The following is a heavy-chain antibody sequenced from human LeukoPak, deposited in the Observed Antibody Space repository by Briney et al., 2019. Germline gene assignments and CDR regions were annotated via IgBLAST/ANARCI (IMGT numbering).Heavy chain of an antibody. CDR3: ARGVLRIAAAGLDY. D-gene: IGHD6-13*01. V-gene: IGHV1-69*04. J-gene: IGHJ4*02. CDR1: GGTFSSYA. CDR2: IIPILGIA. Sequence: SVKVSCKASGGTFSSYAISWVRQAPGQGLEWMGRIIPILGIANYAQKFQGRVTITADKSTSTAYMELSSLRSEDTAVYYCARGVLRIAAAGLDYWGQGTLVTVSS.